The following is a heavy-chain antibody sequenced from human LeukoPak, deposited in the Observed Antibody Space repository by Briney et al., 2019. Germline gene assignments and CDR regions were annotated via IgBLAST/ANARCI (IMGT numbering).Heavy chain of an antibody. Sequence: QAGGSLRLSCAASGFTFSSYGMPWVRQAPGKGLEWVEVISYDGSNKYYADSVKGRFTISRDNSKNTLYLQMNSLRAEDTAVYYCANTVISAFDIWGQGTMVTVSS. D-gene: IGHD4-11*01. V-gene: IGHV3-30*18. J-gene: IGHJ3*02. CDR2: ISYDGSNK. CDR3: ANTVISAFDI. CDR1: GFTFSSYG.